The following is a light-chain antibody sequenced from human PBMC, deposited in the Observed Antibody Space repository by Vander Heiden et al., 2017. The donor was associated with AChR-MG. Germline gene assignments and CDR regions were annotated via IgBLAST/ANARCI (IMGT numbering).Light chain of an antibody. CDR2: DAS. V-gene: IGKV1-33*01. J-gene: IGKJ4*01. CDR1: QDISNY. CDR3: QQYDNLT. Sequence: DIQMTQSPSSLSASVRDRVTITCQASQDISNYLNWYQQKPGKAPELLIYDASNLEKGVPSRFSGSGSGTDFTFTISSLQPEDIATYYCQQYDNLTFGGGTKVEIK.